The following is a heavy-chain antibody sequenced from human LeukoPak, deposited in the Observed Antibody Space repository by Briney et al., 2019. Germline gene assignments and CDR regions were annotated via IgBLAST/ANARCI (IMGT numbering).Heavy chain of an antibody. CDR3: ASQWFGDFYFDY. CDR1: DFPFTNYE. CDR2: ISSSGSSV. D-gene: IGHD3-10*01. V-gene: IGHV3-48*03. J-gene: IGHJ4*02. Sequence: GSLSLSCAASDFPFTNYEMNWVRQAPGKGLEWVSYISSSGSSVYYADSVKGRFTISRDNAKNSVYLQMNSLRAEDTAVYYCASQWFGDFYFDYWGQGTLVTVSS.